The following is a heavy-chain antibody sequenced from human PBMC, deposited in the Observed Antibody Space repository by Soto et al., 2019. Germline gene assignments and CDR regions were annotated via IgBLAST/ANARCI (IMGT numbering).Heavy chain of an antibody. D-gene: IGHD2-15*01. Sequence: ASVKVSCKASGYIFTAYSMHWVRQAPGQGLEWMGVVNPSGGSTNYAQKFQGRITMTRDTSTSTVYMDLSSLTSEDTAVYYCAREENCSDGICYSEYFQRWGQGTLVTISS. CDR2: VNPSGGST. CDR3: AREENCSDGICYSEYFQR. V-gene: IGHV1-46*01. CDR1: GYIFTAYS. J-gene: IGHJ1*01.